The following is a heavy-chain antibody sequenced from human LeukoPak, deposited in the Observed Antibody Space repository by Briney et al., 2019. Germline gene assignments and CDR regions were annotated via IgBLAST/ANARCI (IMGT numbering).Heavy chain of an antibody. V-gene: IGHV4-34*01. CDR3: AREHELAAAGTELDY. CDR1: GGSFSGYY. Sequence: PSETLSLTCAVYGGSFSGYYWSWIRQPPGKGLEWIGEINHSGSTNYNPSLKSRVTISVDMSKNQFSLKLSSVTAADTAVYYCAREHELAAAGTELDYWGQGTLVTVSS. J-gene: IGHJ4*02. CDR2: INHSGST. D-gene: IGHD6-13*01.